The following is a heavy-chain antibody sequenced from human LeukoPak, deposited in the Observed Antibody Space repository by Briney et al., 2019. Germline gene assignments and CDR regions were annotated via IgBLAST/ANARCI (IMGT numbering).Heavy chain of an antibody. CDR3: ARGFESSTSYVSDFDF. CDR2: IIPILGIT. D-gene: IGHD3-16*01. J-gene: IGHJ4*02. V-gene: IGHV1-69*04. Sequence: GASVKVSCKASGGTFSRYGISWVRQGPGQGLEWMGRIIPILGITNYAQKFQGRVTITADKSTTTAYMELSSLRSEDTAVYFCARGFESSTSYVSDFDFWGQGSLVTVSS. CDR1: GGTFSRYG.